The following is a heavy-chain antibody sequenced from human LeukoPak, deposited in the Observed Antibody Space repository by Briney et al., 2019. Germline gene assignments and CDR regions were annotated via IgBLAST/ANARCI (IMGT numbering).Heavy chain of an antibody. V-gene: IGHV1-3*01. CDR2: INAGNGNT. Sequence: ASVKVSCKASGYTFTSYAIHWVRQAPGQRLEWMGWINAGNGNTKYSQKFQGRVTITRDTSASTAYMELSSLRSEDTAVYYCARGGYGDYVLGYWGQGTLVTVSS. D-gene: IGHD4-17*01. CDR1: GYTFTSYA. J-gene: IGHJ4*02. CDR3: ARGGYGDYVLGY.